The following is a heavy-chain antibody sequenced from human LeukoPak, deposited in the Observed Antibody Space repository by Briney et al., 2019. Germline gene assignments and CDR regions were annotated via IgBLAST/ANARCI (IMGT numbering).Heavy chain of an antibody. D-gene: IGHD2-2*01. J-gene: IGHJ4*02. CDR1: GGSISSYY. CDR2: IYYSGST. Sequence: SETLSLTCTVSGGSISSYYWSWIRQPPGKGLEWIGYIYYSGSTNYNPSLKSRVTISVDTSKNQFSLKLSPVTAADTAVYYCASQGKYGFSFDYWGQGTLVTVSS. CDR3: ASQGKYGFSFDY. V-gene: IGHV4-59*01.